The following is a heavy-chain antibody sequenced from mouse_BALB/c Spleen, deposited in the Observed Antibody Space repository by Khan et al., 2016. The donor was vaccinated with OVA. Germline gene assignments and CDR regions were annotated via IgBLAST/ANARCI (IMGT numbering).Heavy chain of an antibody. CDR1: GYTFISYW. Sequence: QVQLKESGTELAKPGASVKMSCKASGYTFISYWMHWVKQRPGQGLEWIGYINPSTDYTEYNQKFKDKATLTTDKSSNTAYMQLSSLTSEDSAFYYCTRRGLYGIFVYWGQGTRVTVSA. J-gene: IGHJ3*01. CDR3: TRRGLYGIFVY. V-gene: IGHV1-7*01. D-gene: IGHD2-1*01. CDR2: INPSTDYT.